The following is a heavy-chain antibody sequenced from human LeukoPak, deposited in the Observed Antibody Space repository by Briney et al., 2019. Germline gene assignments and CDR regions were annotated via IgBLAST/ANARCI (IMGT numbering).Heavy chain of an antibody. D-gene: IGHD3-10*01. CDR3: AREREIWFGELIL. CDR1: GFTFSSYS. V-gene: IGHV3-21*01. J-gene: IGHJ4*02. CDR2: ISSSSSYI. Sequence: GGSLRLSCAASGFTFSSYSMNWVRQAPGKGLEWVSSISSSSSYIYYADSVKGRFTISRDNAKNTLYLQMNSLRAEDTAVYYCAREREIWFGELILWGQGTLVTVSS.